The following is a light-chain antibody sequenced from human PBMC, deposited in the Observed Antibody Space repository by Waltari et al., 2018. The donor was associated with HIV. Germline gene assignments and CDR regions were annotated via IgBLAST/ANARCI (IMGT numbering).Light chain of an antibody. J-gene: IGLJ2*01. CDR2: NVS. CDR1: SSDVGGYNY. Sequence: QSALTQSASVSGSPGQSITISCTGTSSDVGGYNYVSWYQQHPGKAPKLVIYNVSNRRSGVSNRFSGSKSGNTASLTISGLQAEDEAEYYCSSYTSSNTVIFGGGTRVTVL. CDR3: SSYTSSNTVI. V-gene: IGLV2-14*01.